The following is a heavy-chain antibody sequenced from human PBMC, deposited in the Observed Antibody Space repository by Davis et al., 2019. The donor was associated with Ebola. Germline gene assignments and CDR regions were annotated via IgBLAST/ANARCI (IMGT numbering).Heavy chain of an antibody. Sequence: AASVKVSCKASGYTFTSYGISWVRQAPGQGLEWMGWINPNSGGTNYAQKFQGWVTMTRDTSISTAYMELRSLRSDDTAVYYCARDMGMVQEANWFDPWGQGTLVTVSS. D-gene: IGHD3-10*01. V-gene: IGHV1-2*04. CDR3: ARDMGMVQEANWFDP. CDR2: INPNSGGT. CDR1: GYTFTSYG. J-gene: IGHJ5*02.